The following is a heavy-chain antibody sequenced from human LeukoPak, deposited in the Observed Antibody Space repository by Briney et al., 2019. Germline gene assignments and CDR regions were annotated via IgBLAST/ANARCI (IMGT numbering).Heavy chain of an antibody. Sequence: GGSLRLSCAASGFTFSNAWMSWVRQAPGKGLEWVGRIKSKTDGGTTDYAAPVKGRFTISRDDSKNTLYLQMNSLKTEDTAVYYRTTDLIRFLEWLFNYWGQGTLVTVSS. J-gene: IGHJ4*02. D-gene: IGHD3-3*01. CDR2: IKSKTDGGTT. CDR1: GFTFSNAW. CDR3: TTDLIRFLEWLFNY. V-gene: IGHV3-15*01.